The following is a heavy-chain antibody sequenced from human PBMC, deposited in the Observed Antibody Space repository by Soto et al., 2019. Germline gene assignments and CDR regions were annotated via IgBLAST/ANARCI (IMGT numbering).Heavy chain of an antibody. V-gene: IGHV3-33*01. D-gene: IGHD2-15*01. CDR3: ARDGYCSGGSCYSVPVFDY. CDR2: IWYDGSNK. Sequence: GGSLRLSCAASGFTFSNYGMHWVRQAPGKGLEWVAVIWYDGSNKYYADFVKGRFTISRDNSKNTLYLQMNSLRAEDTAVYYCARDGYCSGGSCYSVPVFDYWGQGTLVTVSS. J-gene: IGHJ4*02. CDR1: GFTFSNYG.